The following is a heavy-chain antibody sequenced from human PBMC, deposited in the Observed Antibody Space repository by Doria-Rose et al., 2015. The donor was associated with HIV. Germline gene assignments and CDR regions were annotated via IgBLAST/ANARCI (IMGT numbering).Heavy chain of an antibody. V-gene: IGHV2-26*01. CDR3: ARIKSSRWYHKYYFDF. Sequence: QVTLKESGPVLVKPTETLTLTCTVSGVSLSSPGMGVSWIRQPPGKALEWLANIFSDDERSYKTSLKSRHTISRRTSKSQVVLTMTDMDPVDTATYYCARIKSSRWYHKYYFDFWGQGTLVIVSA. CDR1: GVSLSSPGMG. D-gene: IGHD6-13*01. J-gene: IGHJ4*02. CDR2: IFSDDER.